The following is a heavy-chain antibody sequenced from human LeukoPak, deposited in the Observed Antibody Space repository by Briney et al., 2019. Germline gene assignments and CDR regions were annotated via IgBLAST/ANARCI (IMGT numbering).Heavy chain of an antibody. V-gene: IGHV4-59*08. D-gene: IGHD6-19*01. J-gene: IGHJ1*01. Sequence: PSETLSLTCTVSSGSLRNYYRGWIRQPPGKGLEWIGYIYYSGSTNYNPSLKSRVTISVDTSRNQFSLKLSSVTAADTAVYFCARLLPAVAGTSYFPHWGQGTVVTVSS. CDR3: ARLLPAVAGTSYFPH. CDR1: SGSLRNYY. CDR2: IYYSGST.